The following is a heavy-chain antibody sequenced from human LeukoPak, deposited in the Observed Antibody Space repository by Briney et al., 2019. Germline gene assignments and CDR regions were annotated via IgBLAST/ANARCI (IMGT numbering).Heavy chain of an antibody. D-gene: IGHD6-13*01. CDR2: IRTKVNNYAT. Sequence: GGSLRLSCAASGFTFSDSAIHWVRQASGKGLEWIGRIRTKVNNYATAYAASVKGRFTISRDDSKNTASLQMNSLKTEDTAVYYCTSGISSSTNSDYWGQGTLVTVSS. V-gene: IGHV3-73*01. CDR3: TSGISSSTNSDY. J-gene: IGHJ4*02. CDR1: GFTFSDSA.